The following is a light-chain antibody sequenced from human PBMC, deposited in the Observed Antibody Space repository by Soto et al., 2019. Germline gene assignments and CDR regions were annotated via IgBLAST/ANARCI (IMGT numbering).Light chain of an antibody. J-gene: IGKJ2*01. CDR2: AAY. V-gene: IGKV1-39*01. CDR3: QQLNDYPHT. CDR1: QYINNY. Sequence: DIQMTQSPSSLSTSVGDRVTITCRASQYINNYLNWYQQKPGKAPKLLIFAAYNLQSGVPSRFSGSGSGTDFTLTISSLQPGDFATYYCQQLNDYPHTFGQGTKLEIK.